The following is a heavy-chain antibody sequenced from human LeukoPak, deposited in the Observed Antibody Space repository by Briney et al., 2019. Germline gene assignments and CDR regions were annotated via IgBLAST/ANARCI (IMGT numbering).Heavy chain of an antibody. D-gene: IGHD4/OR15-4a*01. Sequence: SETLSLTCTVSGGSISGYYWSWIRQPPGKRLEWIGYIYYSGSTNYNPSLSSRVTISVDTSKNQFSLKLTSVTAADTAVYYCARDDYGYTSDYWGQGTLVTVSS. CDR3: ARDDYGYTSDY. CDR2: IYYSGST. CDR1: GGSISGYY. J-gene: IGHJ4*02. V-gene: IGHV4-59*01.